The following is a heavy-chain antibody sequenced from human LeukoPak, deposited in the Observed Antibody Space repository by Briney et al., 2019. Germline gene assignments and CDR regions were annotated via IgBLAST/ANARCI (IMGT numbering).Heavy chain of an antibody. CDR2: IYRGGSR. Sequence: ESGGSLTLSCAASGFTVSSNYMSWVRQAPGKGLKWVSVIYRGGSRYYADAVKGRFTISRDNSKNALYLQMNSLTAEDTGVYYCARDDYGDHTDYWDQGTLVTVSS. D-gene: IGHD4-17*01. J-gene: IGHJ4*02. CDR1: GFTVSSNY. V-gene: IGHV3-66*01. CDR3: ARDDYGDHTDY.